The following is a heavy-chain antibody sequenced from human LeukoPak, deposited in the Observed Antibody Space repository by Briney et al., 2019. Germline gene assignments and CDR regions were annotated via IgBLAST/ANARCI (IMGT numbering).Heavy chain of an antibody. J-gene: IGHJ4*02. CDR2: INTDGSHT. CDR3: ARETRGTEGSY. V-gene: IGHV3-74*01. D-gene: IGHD1-1*01. Sequence: GGSLRLSCAVSGSTFSSYWMHWVRQAPGKGLVWVSRINTDGSHTNYAESVKGRFTISRDNAKNTLFLQMTSLRAEDTAVYYCARETRGTEGSYWGRGTLVTVSS. CDR1: GSTFSSYW.